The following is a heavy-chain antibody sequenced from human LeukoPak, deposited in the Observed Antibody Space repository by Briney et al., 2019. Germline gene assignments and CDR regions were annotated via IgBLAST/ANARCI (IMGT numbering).Heavy chain of an antibody. V-gene: IGHV4-31*03. J-gene: IGHJ4*02. Sequence: PSQTLSLTCTVSGGSIGSGGYYWSWIRQHPGKGLEWIGYIYYSGSTNYNPSLKSRVTISVDTSKNQFSLKLSSVTATDTAVYYCARRSYSSGWYYFDYWGQGTLVTVSS. D-gene: IGHD6-19*01. CDR1: GGSIGSGGYY. CDR3: ARRSYSSGWYYFDY. CDR2: IYYSGST.